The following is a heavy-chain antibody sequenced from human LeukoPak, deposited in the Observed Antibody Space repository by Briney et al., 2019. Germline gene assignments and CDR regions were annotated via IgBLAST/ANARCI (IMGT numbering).Heavy chain of an antibody. CDR3: ASTQLVGRWFDP. V-gene: IGHV4-34*01. D-gene: IGHD6-13*01. J-gene: IGHJ5*02. CDR2: INHSGST. Sequence: PSETLSLTCAVYGGSFSGYYWSWIRQPPGKGLEWIGEINHSGSTNYNPSLKSRVTISVDTSKNQFSLKLSSVTAADTAVYYCASTQLVGRWFDPWGQGTLVTVSP. CDR1: GGSFSGYY.